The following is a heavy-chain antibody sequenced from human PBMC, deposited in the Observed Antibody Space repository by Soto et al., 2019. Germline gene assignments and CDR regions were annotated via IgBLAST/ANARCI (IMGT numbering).Heavy chain of an antibody. J-gene: IGHJ6*03. D-gene: IGHD2-2*01. CDR3: ARRPRLSFRGYCSSTSCYAPSNYYYYYMDV. V-gene: IGHV1-18*01. CDR2: ISAYNGNT. Sequence: QVQLVQSGAEVKKPGASVKVSCKASGYTFTSYGISWVRQAPGQGLEWMGWISAYNGNTNYAQKLQGRVNMTTDTTTTTAYMELRSLRSDDTAVYYCARRPRLSFRGYCSSTSCYAPSNYYYYYMDVWGKGTTVTVSS. CDR1: GYTFTSYG.